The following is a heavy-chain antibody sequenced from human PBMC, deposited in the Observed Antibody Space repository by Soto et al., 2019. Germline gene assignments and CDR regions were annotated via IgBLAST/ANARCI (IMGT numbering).Heavy chain of an antibody. CDR3: ARDEIRFSWAYGMDV. D-gene: IGHD3-3*01. V-gene: IGHV3-30-3*01. CDR1: GFTFSSYA. Sequence: QVQLVESGGGVVQPGGSLRLSCAASGFTFSSYAMHWVRQAPGKGLEWVAVISYDGSNKYYADSVKGRFTISRDNSKNTLYLQMNSLRAEDTAVYYCARDEIRFSWAYGMDVWGQGTTVTVSS. CDR2: ISYDGSNK. J-gene: IGHJ6*02.